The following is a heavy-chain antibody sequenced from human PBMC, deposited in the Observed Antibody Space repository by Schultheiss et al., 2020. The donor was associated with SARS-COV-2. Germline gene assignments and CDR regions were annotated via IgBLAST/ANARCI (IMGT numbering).Heavy chain of an antibody. V-gene: IGHV3-21*01. J-gene: IGHJ4*02. D-gene: IGHD4-17*01. CDR2: ISSSSSYI. Sequence: GGSLRLSCAASGFTFSSYSMNWVRQAPGKGLEWVSSISSSSSYIYYADSVKGRFTISRDNAKNSVYLQMNSLRLEDTAVYYCARDFLDYGDEGYWGQGTLVTVSS. CDR1: GFTFSSYS. CDR3: ARDFLDYGDEGY.